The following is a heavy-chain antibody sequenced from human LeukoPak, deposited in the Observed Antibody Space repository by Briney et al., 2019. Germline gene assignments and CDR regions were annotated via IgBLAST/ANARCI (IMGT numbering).Heavy chain of an antibody. D-gene: IGHD3-22*01. CDR3: ANLRRYDSSGYYSDY. V-gene: IGHV4-59*08. J-gene: IGHJ4*02. CDR2: IYFSGST. Sequence: SETLSLTCTVSGGSISSYFWSWVRQPPGKGLEWIGYIYFSGSTNYNPSLKSRVTIAVDTSNNHYSLKLSSGTAADTAVYYCANLRRYDSSGYYSDYWGQGTLVTVSP. CDR1: GGSISSYF.